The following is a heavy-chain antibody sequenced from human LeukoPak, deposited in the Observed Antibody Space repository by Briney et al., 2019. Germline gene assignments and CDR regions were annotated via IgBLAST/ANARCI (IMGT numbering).Heavy chain of an antibody. Sequence: GGSLRLSCAASGFTFSAYWMSWVRQAPGKGLEWVSNIKQDGSEKYYVDSVKGRCTISRDNAKNSLHLQMNSLRAEDTAVYYFARDPSAFDIWGQGTMVTVSS. CDR2: IKQDGSEK. CDR3: ARDPSAFDI. J-gene: IGHJ3*02. CDR1: GFTFSAYW. V-gene: IGHV3-7*05.